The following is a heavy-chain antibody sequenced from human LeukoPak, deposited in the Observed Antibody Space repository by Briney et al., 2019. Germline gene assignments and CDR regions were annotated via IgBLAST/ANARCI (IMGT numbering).Heavy chain of an antibody. CDR2: IYYSGST. V-gene: IGHV4-30-4*07. Sequence: SETLSLTCAVSGGSISSGGYSWSWIRQPPGKGLEWIGYIYYSGSTYYNPSLKSRVTISVDTSKNQFSLKLSSVTAADTAVYYCARVLGAGDWYFDLWGRGTLVTVSS. CDR3: ARVLGAGDWYFDL. D-gene: IGHD3-16*01. J-gene: IGHJ2*01. CDR1: GGSISSGGYS.